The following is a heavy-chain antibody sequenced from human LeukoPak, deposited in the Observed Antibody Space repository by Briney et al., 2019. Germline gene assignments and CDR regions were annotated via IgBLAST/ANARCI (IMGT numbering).Heavy chain of an antibody. CDR3: ARVIAGSGSVYADY. Sequence: ASVKVSCKASGGTFSSYSISWVRQAPGQGLEWMGWISAYNGNTNYAQKLQGRVTMTTDTSTSTAYMELRSLRSDDTAVYYCARVIAGSGSVYADYWGQGTLVTVSS. V-gene: IGHV1-18*01. CDR1: GGTFSSYS. D-gene: IGHD3-10*01. CDR2: ISAYNGNT. J-gene: IGHJ4*02.